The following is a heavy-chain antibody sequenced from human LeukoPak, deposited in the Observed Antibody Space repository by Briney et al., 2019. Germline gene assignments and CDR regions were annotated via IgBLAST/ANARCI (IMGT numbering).Heavy chain of an antibody. Sequence: GGSLRLSCAASGFTFSSYWMHWVRQAPGKGLVFVSRVNSDGSSSSYADSVKGRFTISRDNAKNTLYLQMNSLRAEDTAVYYCARDTASSGWPHYGMDVWGQGTTVTVSS. J-gene: IGHJ6*02. CDR2: VNSDGSSS. D-gene: IGHD6-19*01. CDR3: ARDTASSGWPHYGMDV. CDR1: GFTFSSYW. V-gene: IGHV3-74*01.